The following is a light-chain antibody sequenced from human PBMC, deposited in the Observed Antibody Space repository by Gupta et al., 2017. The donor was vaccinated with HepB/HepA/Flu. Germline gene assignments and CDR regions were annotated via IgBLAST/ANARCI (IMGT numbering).Light chain of an antibody. Sequence: ELVLTQSPRTLSLSPVERATLSCRASQTVSSSYLAWYQQKPGQAPRLLIYSASSRATGIPDRFSGSGSGPDFTLTISRLEPEDFAVYYCQQYDSSTLTFGGGTTVEMK. CDR3: QQYDSSTLT. CDR2: SAS. V-gene: IGKV3-20*01. CDR1: QTVSSSY. J-gene: IGKJ4*01.